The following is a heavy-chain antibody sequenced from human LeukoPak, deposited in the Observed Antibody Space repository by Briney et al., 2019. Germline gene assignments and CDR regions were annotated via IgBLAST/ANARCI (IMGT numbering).Heavy chain of an antibody. Sequence: GESLKISCKGSGYSFTSYWIGWVRQMPGKGLGWMGISYPGDSDTRYSPCFQRQGTNSADKSISPAYLQWRSLKASDTAMYYCARHPYSSSSPFDYWGQGTLVTVSS. CDR2: SYPGDSDT. J-gene: IGHJ4*02. V-gene: IGHV5-51*01. D-gene: IGHD6-6*01. CDR1: GYSFTSYW. CDR3: ARHPYSSSSPFDY.